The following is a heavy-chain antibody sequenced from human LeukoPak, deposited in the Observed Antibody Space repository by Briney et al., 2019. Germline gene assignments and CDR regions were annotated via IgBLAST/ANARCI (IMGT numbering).Heavy chain of an antibody. Sequence: SETLSLTCTVSGGSISSGGYYWSWIRQHPGKGLEWIGYIYYSGSTYYNPSLKSRVTISVDTSKNQFSLKLSSVTAADTAVYYCARDKPVAYQLLSAGLAPYYYYYGMDAWGQGTTVIVSS. J-gene: IGHJ6*02. D-gene: IGHD2-2*01. V-gene: IGHV4-31*03. CDR1: GGSISSGGYY. CDR3: ARDKPVAYQLLSAGLAPYYYYYGMDA. CDR2: IYYSGST.